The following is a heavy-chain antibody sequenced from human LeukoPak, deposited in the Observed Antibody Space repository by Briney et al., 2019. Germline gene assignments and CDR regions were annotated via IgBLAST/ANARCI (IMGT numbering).Heavy chain of an antibody. CDR2: INHSGST. CDR1: GGSFSGYY. V-gene: IGHV4-34*01. CDR3: ARGGLDSSGYYYGFDY. D-gene: IGHD3-22*01. J-gene: IGHJ4*02. Sequence: KPSESLSLTCAVYGGSFSGYYWSWIRQPPGKGLEWIGEINHSGSTNYNPSLKSRVTISVDTSKNQFSLKLSSVTAADTAVYYCARGGLDSSGYYYGFDYWGQGTLVTVSS.